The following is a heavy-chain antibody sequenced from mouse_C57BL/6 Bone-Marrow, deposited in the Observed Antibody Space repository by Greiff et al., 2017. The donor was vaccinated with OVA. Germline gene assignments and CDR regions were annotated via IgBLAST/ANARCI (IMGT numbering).Heavy chain of an antibody. CDR1: GYTFTSYW. V-gene: IGHV1-69*01. J-gene: IGHJ4*01. Sequence: QVQLQQPGAELVMPGASVKLSCKASGYTFTSYWMHWVKQRPGQGLEWIGEIDPSDSYTNYNQKFKGKSTLTVDKSSSTAYMQLSSLNSEDSAVYYCAREDAMDYWGQGTSVTVSS. CDR3: AREDAMDY. CDR2: IDPSDSYT.